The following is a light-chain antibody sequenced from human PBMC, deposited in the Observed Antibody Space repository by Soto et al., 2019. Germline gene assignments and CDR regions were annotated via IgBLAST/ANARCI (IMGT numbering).Light chain of an antibody. CDR1: SSNIGSNT. CDR3: AAWDVSLNGHVV. Sequence: QSVLTQPPSASGTPGQRVTISCSGSSSNIGSNTVNWYQQITGTAPKLLIYNDNQRPSGVPDRFSGSKSGTSGSLAISGLQSEDEGDYYCAAWDVSLNGHVVFGGGTKVTVL. V-gene: IGLV1-44*01. CDR2: NDN. J-gene: IGLJ2*01.